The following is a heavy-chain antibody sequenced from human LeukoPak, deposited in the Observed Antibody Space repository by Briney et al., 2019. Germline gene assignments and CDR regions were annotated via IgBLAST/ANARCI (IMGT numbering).Heavy chain of an antibody. CDR3: ARTLVWRLNPYYYYYYYMDV. J-gene: IGHJ6*03. Sequence: SETLSLTCTVSAGSISSSSYYWGWIRQPPGKGLEWIGSIYYSGSTYYNPSLKSRVTISVDTSKNQFSLKLSSVTAADTAVYYCARTLVWRLNPYYYYYYYMDVWGKGTTVTVSS. V-gene: IGHV4-39*01. CDR1: AGSISSSSYY. CDR2: IYYSGST. D-gene: IGHD3-3*01.